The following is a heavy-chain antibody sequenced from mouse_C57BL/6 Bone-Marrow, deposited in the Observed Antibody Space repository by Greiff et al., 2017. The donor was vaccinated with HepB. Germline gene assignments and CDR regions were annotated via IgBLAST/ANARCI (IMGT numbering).Heavy chain of an antibody. J-gene: IGHJ1*03. D-gene: IGHD1-1*01. V-gene: IGHV5-9-1*02. CDR3: TREDYGSSYDWYFDV. CDR2: ISSGGDYI. Sequence: EVQWVESGEGLVKPGGSLKLSCAASGFTFSSYAMSWVRQTPEKRLEWVAYISSGGDYIYYADTVKGRFTISRDNARNTLYLQMSSLKSEDTAMYYCTREDYGSSYDWYFDVWGTGTTVTVSS. CDR1: GFTFSSYA.